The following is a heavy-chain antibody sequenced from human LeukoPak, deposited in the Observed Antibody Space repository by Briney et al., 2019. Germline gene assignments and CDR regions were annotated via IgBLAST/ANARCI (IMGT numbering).Heavy chain of an antibody. D-gene: IGHD6-13*01. V-gene: IGHV4-4*07. Sequence: PSETLSPTCTVSGGSISSYYWSWIRQPAGKGLEWIGRIYYSGSTNYNPSLKSRVTISVETSKNEFSLKLRSVTAADTAVYYCARVTGYRIEDYFDYWGQGTLVTVSS. CDR1: GGSISSYY. J-gene: IGHJ4*02. CDR2: IYYSGST. CDR3: ARVTGYRIEDYFDY.